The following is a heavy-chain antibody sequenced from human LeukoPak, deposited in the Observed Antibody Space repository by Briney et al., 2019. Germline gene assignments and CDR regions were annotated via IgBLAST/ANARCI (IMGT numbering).Heavy chain of an antibody. D-gene: IGHD5-12*01. CDR2: IYYSGST. V-gene: IGHV4-59*08. J-gene: IGHJ4*02. CDR1: GGSIIGYY. Sequence: SETLSLTCNVSGGSIIGYYWSWIRQPPGKGLEWIASIYYSGSTNYNPSLKSRVTVSLDTSKNQFSLKLSSVTAADTAVYYCARGFDSKSTYFDYWGQGTLVTVSS. CDR3: ARGFDSKSTYFDY.